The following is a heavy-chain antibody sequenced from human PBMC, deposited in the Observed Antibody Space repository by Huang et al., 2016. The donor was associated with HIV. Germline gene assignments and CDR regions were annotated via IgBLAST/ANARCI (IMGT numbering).Heavy chain of an antibody. CDR2: ISYDGRNK. J-gene: IGHJ4*02. CDR3: AKDGADEEWDIDY. Sequence: VQLVGSGGGVVQPGRSLRLACAASGFSFRTYGLHWVRQAPGKGLGGVAVISYDGRNKYYAHAVKGRFTISRDTSENKVYLQMNSLRHEDTAVYYCAKDGADEEWDIDYWGQGTLVTVSS. D-gene: IGHD1-26*01. V-gene: IGHV3-30*18. CDR1: GFSFRTYG.